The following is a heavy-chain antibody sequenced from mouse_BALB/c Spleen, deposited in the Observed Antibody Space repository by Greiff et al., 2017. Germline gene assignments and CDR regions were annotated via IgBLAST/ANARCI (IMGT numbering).Heavy chain of an antibody. CDR2: ILPGSGST. CDR1: GYTFSSYW. J-gene: IGHJ2*01. V-gene: IGHV1-9*01. D-gene: IGHD1-1*01. CDR3: AWFITTVVAPDFDY. Sequence: EQLQQSGAELMKPGASVKISCKATGYTFSSYWIEWVKQRPGHGLEWIGEILPGSGSTNYNEKFKGKATFTADTSSNTAYMQLSSLTSEDSAVYYCAWFITTVVAPDFDYWGQGTTLTVSS.